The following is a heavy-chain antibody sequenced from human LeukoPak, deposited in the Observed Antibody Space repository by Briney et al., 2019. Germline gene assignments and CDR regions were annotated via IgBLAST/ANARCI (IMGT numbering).Heavy chain of an antibody. J-gene: IGHJ4*02. D-gene: IGHD6-19*01. CDR3: ARGPYSSGWYGAVGEYYFDY. V-gene: IGHV1-8*01. CDR2: MNPNSGNT. CDR1: GYTFTSYD. Sequence: ASVKVSCKASGYTFTSYDINWVRQATGQGLEWMGWMNPNSGNTGYAQKFQGRVTMTRNTSISTAYMELSSLRSEDTAVYYCARGPYSSGWYGAVGEYYFDYWGQGTLVTVSS.